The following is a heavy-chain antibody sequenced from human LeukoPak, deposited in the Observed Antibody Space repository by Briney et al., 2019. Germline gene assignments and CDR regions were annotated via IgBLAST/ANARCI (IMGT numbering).Heavy chain of an antibody. J-gene: IGHJ4*02. V-gene: IGHV1-58*01. CDR3: AACARSGSCNPLY. CDR2: IVVGSGNT. D-gene: IGHD2-15*01. CDR1: GFTFTSSA. Sequence: GASVKVSCKASGFTFTSSAVQWVRQARGQRLEWIGWIVVGSGNTNYAQKFQERVTITRDMSTSTAYMELSSLRSEDTAVYYCAACARSGSCNPLYWGQGTLVTVSS.